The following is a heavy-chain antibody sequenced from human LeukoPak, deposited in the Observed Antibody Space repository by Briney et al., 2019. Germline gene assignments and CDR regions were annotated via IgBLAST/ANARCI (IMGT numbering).Heavy chain of an antibody. CDR1: GFTFSSYA. V-gene: IGHV3-23*01. Sequence: PGGSLRLSCAASGFTFSSYAMSWVRQAPGKGLEWVSAISGSGGSTYYADPVKGRFTISRDNSKNTLYLQMNSLRAEDTAVYYCAKDGVVVVSGNWFDPWGQGTLVTVSS. CDR3: AKDGVVVVSGNWFDP. J-gene: IGHJ5*02. CDR2: ISGSGGST. D-gene: IGHD3-22*01.